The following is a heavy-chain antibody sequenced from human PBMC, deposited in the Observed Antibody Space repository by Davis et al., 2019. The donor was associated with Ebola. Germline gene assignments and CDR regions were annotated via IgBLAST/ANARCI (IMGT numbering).Heavy chain of an antibody. CDR1: GGSISSYY. J-gene: IGHJ4*02. V-gene: IGHV4-59*12. CDR3: ARDQGSSSWYYFDY. Sequence: SETLSLTCTVSGGSISSYYWSWIRQPPGKGLEWIGEIYHSGSTNYNPSLKSRVTISVDKSKNQFSLKLSSVTAADTAVYYCARDQGSSSWYYFDYWGQGTLVTVSS. CDR2: IYHSGST. D-gene: IGHD6-13*01.